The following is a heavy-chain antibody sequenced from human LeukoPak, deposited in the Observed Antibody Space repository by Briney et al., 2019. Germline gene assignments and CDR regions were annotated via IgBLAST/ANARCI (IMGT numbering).Heavy chain of an antibody. D-gene: IGHD3-16*01. Sequence: PGGSLRLSCAASGFTFSSYAMSWVRQAPGKGLEWVSAISGSGGGTYYADSVKGRFTISRDSSKNTLYLQMNSLRAGDTAVYYCARDISGGWFDPWGQGTLVTVSS. CDR1: GFTFSSYA. V-gene: IGHV3-23*01. CDR2: ISGSGGGT. J-gene: IGHJ5*02. CDR3: ARDISGGWFDP.